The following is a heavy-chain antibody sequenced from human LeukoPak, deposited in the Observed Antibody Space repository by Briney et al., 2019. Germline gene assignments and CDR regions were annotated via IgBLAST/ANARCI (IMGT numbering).Heavy chain of an antibody. Sequence: SKTLSLTCTVSGGSISSSSYYWGWIRQPPGKGLEWIGSIYYSGSTYYNPSLKSRVTISVDTSKNQFSLKLSSVTAADTAVYYCAVRGDSSGYYYFDYWGQGTLVTVSS. D-gene: IGHD3-22*01. CDR1: GGSISSSSYY. J-gene: IGHJ4*02. CDR3: AVRGDSSGYYYFDY. CDR2: IYYSGST. V-gene: IGHV4-39*01.